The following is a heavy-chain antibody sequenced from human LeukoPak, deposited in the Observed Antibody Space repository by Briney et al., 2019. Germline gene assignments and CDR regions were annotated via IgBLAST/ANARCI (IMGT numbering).Heavy chain of an antibody. V-gene: IGHV4-59*08. CDR2: ISYSGST. CDR3: ARHHRDRENWFDP. CDR1: GGSISSYY. D-gene: IGHD3-10*01. J-gene: IGHJ5*02. Sequence: PSETLSLTCTVSGGSISSYYWSWIRQPPGKGLEWIGYISYSGSTNYNPSLKSRVTISVDTSKNQFSLKLSSVTAADTAVYYCARHHRDRENWFDPWGQGTLVTVSS.